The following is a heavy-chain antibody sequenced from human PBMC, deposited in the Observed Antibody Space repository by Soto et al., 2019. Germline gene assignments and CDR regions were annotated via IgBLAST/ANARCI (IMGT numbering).Heavy chain of an antibody. CDR1: GFTFSIYS. V-gene: IGHV3-21*04. D-gene: IGHD5-18*01. CDR3: AKGYGQFDY. CDR2: ISSSSTYI. J-gene: IGHJ4*02. Sequence: EVQLVESGGGLVKPGGSLRLSCAASGFTFSIYSMNWVRQAPGKGLEWVSSISSSSTYIYYGDSVRGRFTVSRDNAENSLYLQMNSLRAEDTAVYYCAKGYGQFDYWGQGTLVTVSS.